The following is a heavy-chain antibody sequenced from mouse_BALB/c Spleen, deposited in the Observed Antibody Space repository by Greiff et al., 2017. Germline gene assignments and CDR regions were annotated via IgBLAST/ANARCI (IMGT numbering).Heavy chain of an antibody. Sequence: EVKLMESGPGLVKPSQSLSLTCSVTGYSITSGYYWNWIRQFPGNKLEWMGYISYDGSNNYNPSLKNRISITRDTSKNQFFLKLNSVTTEDTATYYCARDTGYWGQGTTLTVSS. V-gene: IGHV3-6*02. CDR3: ARDTGY. CDR1: GYSITSGYY. D-gene: IGHD1-1*01. J-gene: IGHJ2*01. CDR2: ISYDGSN.